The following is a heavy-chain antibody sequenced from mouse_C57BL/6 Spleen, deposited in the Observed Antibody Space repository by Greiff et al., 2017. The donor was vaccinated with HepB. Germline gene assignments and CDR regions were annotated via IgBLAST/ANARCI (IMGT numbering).Heavy chain of an antibody. D-gene: IGHD1-1*01. Sequence: QVQLQQSGAELARPGASVKMSCKASGYTFTSYTMHWVNQRPGQGLEWIGYINPSSGYTKYNQKFKDKATLTADKSSSTAYMQLSSLTSEDSAVYYCASAVVENFDYWGQGTTLTVSS. CDR3: ASAVVENFDY. J-gene: IGHJ2*01. CDR2: INPSSGYT. V-gene: IGHV1-4*01. CDR1: GYTFTSYT.